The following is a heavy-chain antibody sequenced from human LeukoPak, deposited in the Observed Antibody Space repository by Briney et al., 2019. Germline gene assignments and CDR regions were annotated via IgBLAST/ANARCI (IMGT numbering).Heavy chain of an antibody. CDR3: ARDSDSGWFDP. Sequence: ASVKVSCKASGYTFTSYDINWVRQATGQGLEWMGWMNPNSGNTNYAQKLQGRVTMTTDTSTSTAYMELRSLRSDDTAVYYCARDSDSGWFDPWGQGTLVTVSS. J-gene: IGHJ5*02. CDR1: GYTFTSYD. CDR2: MNPNSGNT. V-gene: IGHV1-18*01. D-gene: IGHD3-10*01.